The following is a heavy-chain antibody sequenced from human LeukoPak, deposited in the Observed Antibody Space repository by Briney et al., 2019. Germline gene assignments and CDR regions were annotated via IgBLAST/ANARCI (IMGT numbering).Heavy chain of an antibody. D-gene: IGHD6-13*01. J-gene: IGHJ4*02. CDR2: IKQDGSET. V-gene: IGHV3-7*01. Sequence: PGGSLRLSWAVAGFTFSNHWMSWVRQAPGKGLGWVARIKQDGSETYYVDSVKGRFTISRDNAKNSLYLQMNSLRAEDTAVYYCARGRPAAGQSFFDYWGQGTLVTVSS. CDR3: ARGRPAAGQSFFDY. CDR1: GFTFSNHW.